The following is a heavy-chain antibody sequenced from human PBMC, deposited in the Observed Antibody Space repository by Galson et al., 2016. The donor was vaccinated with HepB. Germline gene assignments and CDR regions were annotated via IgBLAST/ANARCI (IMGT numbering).Heavy chain of an antibody. D-gene: IGHD3-9*01. CDR1: GFSISSYS. V-gene: IGHV3-48*02. Sequence: SLRLSCAASGFSISSYSMTWVRQAPGKGLEWVSYISTGSTTIYYADSVKGRFTISRDNAKNSLYLQMNRLRDEDTAVYYCARDKYDILTGYGPFEHWGQGTLVTVSS. J-gene: IGHJ4*02. CDR2: ISTGSTTI. CDR3: ARDKYDILTGYGPFEH.